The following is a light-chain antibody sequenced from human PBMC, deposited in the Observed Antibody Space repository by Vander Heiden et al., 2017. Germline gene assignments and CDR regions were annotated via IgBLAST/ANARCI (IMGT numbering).Light chain of an antibody. CDR3: QQRSNWRSLT. CDR1: QSVSSY. V-gene: IGKV3-11*01. J-gene: IGKJ4*01. Sequence: EIVLTQSPATLSLSPGDRATLSCRASQSVSSYLAWYQQKPGQAPRLLIYDASNRATGIPARFSGSGSGTDFTLTISSLVPEDFAVYYCQQRSNWRSLTFGGGTKVEIK. CDR2: DAS.